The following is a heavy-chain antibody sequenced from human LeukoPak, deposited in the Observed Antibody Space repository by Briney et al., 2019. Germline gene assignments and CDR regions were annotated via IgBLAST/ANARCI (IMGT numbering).Heavy chain of an antibody. CDR1: GFDFSDYT. CDR3: TRVIRGEDFYFGMDV. CDR2: IKSSSRKI. J-gene: IGHJ6*02. Sequence: GGSLRLSWAASGFDFSDYTMSWARQAPGKGLEWVSSIKSSSRKIYYADSVRGRFTISRDNAKNSLYLHMNSLRAEDTATYHCTRVIRGEDFYFGMDVWGQGTTVTVSS. D-gene: IGHD3-10*01. V-gene: IGHV3-21*06.